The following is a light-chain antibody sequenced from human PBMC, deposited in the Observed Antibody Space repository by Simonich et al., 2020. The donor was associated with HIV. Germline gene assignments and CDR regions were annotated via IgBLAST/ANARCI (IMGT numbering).Light chain of an antibody. J-gene: IGLJ3*02. CDR2: DGS. V-gene: IGLV2-14*02. CDR3: SSYTSSSTLV. Sequence: QSALTQPASVSGSPGQSITISCTGTSSDVWNYNLVSWYQHHPGKAPKLMIYDGSKRPAGFSNRFSGSKSGNTASLTISGLQAEDEADYYCSSYTSSSTLVFGGGTKLTVL. CDR1: SSDVWNYNL.